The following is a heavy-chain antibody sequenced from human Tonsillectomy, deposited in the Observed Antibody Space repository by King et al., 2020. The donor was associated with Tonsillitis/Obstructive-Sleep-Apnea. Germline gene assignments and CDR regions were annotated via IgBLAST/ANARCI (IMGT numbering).Heavy chain of an antibody. Sequence: VQLVESGGGVVQPGRSLRLSCAASGFTFSSYLMQWVRQAPGKGLEWVAVIWNDGSNKYYADSVKGRFTISRDNSKDTLYLEMNSLRAEDTAVYYCARDKSSSSWHAPDYWGQGTLVTVSS. V-gene: IGHV3-33*01. J-gene: IGHJ4*02. CDR1: GFTFSSYL. CDR2: IWNDGSNK. CDR3: ARDKSSSSWHAPDY. D-gene: IGHD6-13*01.